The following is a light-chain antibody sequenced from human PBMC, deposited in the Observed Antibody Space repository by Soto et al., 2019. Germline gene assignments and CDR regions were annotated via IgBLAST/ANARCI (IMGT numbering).Light chain of an antibody. J-gene: IGKJ2*01. CDR1: HSISDW. V-gene: IGKV1-5*03. CDR2: KAS. Sequence: DIQMTQSPSTLSASVGDRVTITCRASHSISDWLAWFQQKPGKAPKLLIFKASFLEIGVPSRFSGTGSGTEFTLTISSLQPDDFATYYCQHYYSSPMYIFGQGTKLEIK. CDR3: QHYYSSPMYI.